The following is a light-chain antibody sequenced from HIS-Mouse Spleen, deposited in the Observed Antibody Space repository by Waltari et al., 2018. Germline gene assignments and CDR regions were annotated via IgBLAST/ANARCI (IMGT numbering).Light chain of an antibody. V-gene: IGLV2-23*01. CDR3: CSYAGSSTWV. CDR1: SSDVGSYNL. Sequence: QSALTQPASVSGSPGQSITISCTGTSSDVGSYNLVSGYQQHPGKAPKLMIYEGSKRPSGVSNRFSGSKSGNTASLTISGLQAEDEAAYYCCSYAGSSTWVFGGGTKLTVL. CDR2: EGS. J-gene: IGLJ3*02.